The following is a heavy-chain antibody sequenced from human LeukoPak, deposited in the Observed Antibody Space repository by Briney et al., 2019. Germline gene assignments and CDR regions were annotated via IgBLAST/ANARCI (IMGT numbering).Heavy chain of an antibody. J-gene: IGHJ6*03. V-gene: IGHV1-8*03. CDR2: MNPNSGNT. CDR3: ARGPAGYYYYYMDV. CDR1: GYTFTSYD. Sequence: ASVKVSCKASGYTFTSYDINWVRQATGQGLEWMGWMNPNSGNTGYAQKFQGRVTITRNTSISTAYMELSSLRSEDTAVYYCARGPAGYYYYYMDVWGKGTTVTVSS.